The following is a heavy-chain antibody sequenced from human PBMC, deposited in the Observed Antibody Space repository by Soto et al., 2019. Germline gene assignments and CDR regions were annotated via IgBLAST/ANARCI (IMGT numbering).Heavy chain of an antibody. V-gene: IGHV1-46*01. CDR1: GSTFTSYY. J-gene: IGHJ6*02. CDR2: INPSGGST. CDR3: ARGSVVTAIDCNNDMDV. Sequence: ASVKVSCKASGSTFTSYYMHWVRQAPGQWLEWMGIINPSGGSTSYAQKFQGRVTMTRDTSTSTVYMELSSLRSEDTAVYYCARGSVVTAIDCNNDMDVWGQGTTVAVAS. D-gene: IGHD2-21*02.